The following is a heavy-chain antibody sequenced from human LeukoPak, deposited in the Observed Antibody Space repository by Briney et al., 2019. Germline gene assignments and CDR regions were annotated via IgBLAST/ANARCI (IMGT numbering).Heavy chain of an antibody. Sequence: GASVKVSCKASGYTFTGYYMHWVRQAPGQGLEWMGWINPNSGGTNYAQKFQGRVTMTRDTSISTAYMELSRLSSDDTAVYYCARVDSSGYYYVFDYWGQGTLVTVSS. CDR2: INPNSGGT. D-gene: IGHD3-22*01. CDR1: GYTFTGYY. V-gene: IGHV1-2*02. J-gene: IGHJ4*02. CDR3: ARVDSSGYYYVFDY.